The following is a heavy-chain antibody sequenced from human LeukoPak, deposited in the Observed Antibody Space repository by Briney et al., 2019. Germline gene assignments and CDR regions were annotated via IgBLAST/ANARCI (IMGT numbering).Heavy chain of an antibody. Sequence: ASVKVSCKASGYTFTSYAMHWVRQAPGQRLEWMGWINAGNGNTKYSQKFQGRVTITRDTSASTAYMELSSLRSEDTVVYYCARDGLDGYSGYDSAWFDPWGQGTLVTVSS. CDR3: ARDGLDGYSGYDSAWFDP. V-gene: IGHV1-3*01. CDR1: GYTFTSYA. D-gene: IGHD5-12*01. J-gene: IGHJ5*02. CDR2: INAGNGNT.